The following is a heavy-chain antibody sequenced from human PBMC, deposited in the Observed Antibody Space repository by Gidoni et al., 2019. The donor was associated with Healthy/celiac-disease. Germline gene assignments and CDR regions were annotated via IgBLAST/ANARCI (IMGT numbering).Heavy chain of an antibody. CDR3: ARDYGSGTHYGMDV. CDR2: IYYSGST. J-gene: IGHJ6*02. D-gene: IGHD3-10*01. CDR1: GGSISSGGYY. Sequence: QVQLQESGPGLVKPSQTLSLTCTVSGGSISSGGYYWSWIRQHPGKGLEWIGYIYYSGSTSYNPSLKSRVTISVDTSKNQFSLKLSSVTAADTAVYYCARDYGSGTHYGMDVWGQGTTVTVSS. V-gene: IGHV4-31*03.